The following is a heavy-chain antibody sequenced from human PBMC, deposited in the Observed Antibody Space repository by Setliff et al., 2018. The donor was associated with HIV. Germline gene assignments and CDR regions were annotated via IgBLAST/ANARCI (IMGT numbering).Heavy chain of an antibody. CDR3: ARESYFYYFDY. D-gene: IGHD3-10*01. CDR2: IYYSGRT. J-gene: IGHJ4*02. V-gene: IGHV4-31*03. CDR1: GGSITSGGYY. Sequence: KSSETLSLTCTVSGGSITSGGYYWSWIRQHPGKGLEWIGYIYYSGRTYYNPSLKSRVSISVDTSKNQFSLKLSFVTAADAAVYYCARESYFYYFDYWGQGTLVTVSS.